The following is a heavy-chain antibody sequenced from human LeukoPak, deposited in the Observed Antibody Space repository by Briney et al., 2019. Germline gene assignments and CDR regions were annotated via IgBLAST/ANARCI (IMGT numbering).Heavy chain of an antibody. D-gene: IGHD6-19*01. CDR2: IIPIFGTA. Sequence: ASVKVSCKASGGTFSSYAISWVRQAPGQGLEWMGGIIPIFGTANYAQKFQRRVTITADESTSTAYMELSSLRSEDTAVYYCARGGSSGLYDAFDIWGQGTMVTVSS. V-gene: IGHV1-69*13. J-gene: IGHJ3*02. CDR1: GGTFSSYA. CDR3: ARGGSSGLYDAFDI.